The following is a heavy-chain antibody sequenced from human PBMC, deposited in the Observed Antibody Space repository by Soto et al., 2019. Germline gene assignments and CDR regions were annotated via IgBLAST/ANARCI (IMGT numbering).Heavy chain of an antibody. D-gene: IGHD6-13*01. Sequence: QVTLKESGPVLVKPTETLTLTCTVSGFSLSNARMGVSWIRQPPGKALEWLAHIFSNDEKSYSTSLTSRLTISKATSKSQVVLTMTNMDPVDTATYFCARFSSSWYPTRLCFDCWGQGTLVTVSS. CDR2: IFSNDEK. CDR1: GFSLSNARMG. V-gene: IGHV2-26*01. J-gene: IGHJ4*02. CDR3: ARFSSSWYPTRLCFDC.